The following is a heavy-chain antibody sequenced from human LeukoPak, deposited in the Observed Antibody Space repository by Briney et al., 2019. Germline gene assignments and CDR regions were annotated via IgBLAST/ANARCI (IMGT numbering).Heavy chain of an antibody. V-gene: IGHV7-4-1*02. CDR1: VYTFTNYG. CDR3: ARDWSGSGSVGFY. CDR2: INTNTGNP. J-gene: IGHJ4*02. D-gene: IGHD1-26*01. Sequence: GASVKVSCKASVYTFTNYGINWVRQAPGQGVEWMGWINTNTGNPTYAQGFTGRFVFSLDTSVSTAYLQISRLKAEDTAVYYCARDWSGSGSVGFYWGQGTLVTVSS.